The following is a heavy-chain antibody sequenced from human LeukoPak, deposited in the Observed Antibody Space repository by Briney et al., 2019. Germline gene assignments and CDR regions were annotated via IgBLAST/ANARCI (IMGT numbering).Heavy chain of an antibody. D-gene: IGHD1-20*01. J-gene: IGHJ4*02. CDR2: ISSSGSTI. CDR1: GFTFSDYY. CDR3: ARVNNWNDVSFFDY. V-gene: IGHV3-11*01. Sequence: GGSLRLSCAASGFTFSDYYMSWIRQAPGKGLEWVSYISSSGSTIYYADSVKGRFTISSDNAKNSLYLQMNSLRAEDTAVYYCARVNNWNDVSFFDYWGQGTLVTVSS.